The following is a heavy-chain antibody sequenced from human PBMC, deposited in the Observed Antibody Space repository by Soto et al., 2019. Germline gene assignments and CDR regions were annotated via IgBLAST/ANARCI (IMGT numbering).Heavy chain of an antibody. V-gene: IGHV4-30-2*01. J-gene: IGHJ4*02. CDR3: ARALGWFGELLGGYYFDY. CDR2: VYHSGST. Sequence: QLQLQESGSGLVKPSQTLSLNCAVSGGSISSGGYSWGWIRHPPGKGPEWIGYVYHSGSTYYNPSRKSRGTISVARSKNQFSLTRSSVTAADTAVYYCARALGWFGELLGGYYFDYWGQGTLFTVSS. CDR1: GGSISSGGYS. D-gene: IGHD3-10*01.